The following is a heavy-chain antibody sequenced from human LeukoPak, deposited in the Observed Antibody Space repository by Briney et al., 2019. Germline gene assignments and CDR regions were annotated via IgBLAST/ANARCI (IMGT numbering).Heavy chain of an antibody. Sequence: GGSLRLSCAASGFTFSSYAMHWVRQAPGKGLEYVSAISSNGGSTYYANSVKGRFTISRDNSKNTLYLQMGSLRAEDMAVYYXXRDPDSSSWYDYWGQGTLVTVSS. CDR2: ISSNGGST. CDR3: XRDPDSSSWYDY. J-gene: IGHJ4*02. V-gene: IGHV3-64*01. D-gene: IGHD6-13*01. CDR1: GFTFSSYA.